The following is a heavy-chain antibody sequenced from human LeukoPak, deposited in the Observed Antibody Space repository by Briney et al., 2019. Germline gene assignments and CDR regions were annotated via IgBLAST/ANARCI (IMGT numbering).Heavy chain of an antibody. V-gene: IGHV3-30*18. CDR2: ISYDGSNK. D-gene: IGHD3-22*01. CDR3: AKDTDSSGWAFDI. Sequence: GGSLRLSCAASGFTFSNYAMTWVRQAPGKGLEWVAVISYDGSNKYYADSVKGRFTISRDNSKNTLYLQMNSLRAEDTAVYYCAKDTDSSGWAFDIWGQGTMVTVSS. J-gene: IGHJ3*02. CDR1: GFTFSNYA.